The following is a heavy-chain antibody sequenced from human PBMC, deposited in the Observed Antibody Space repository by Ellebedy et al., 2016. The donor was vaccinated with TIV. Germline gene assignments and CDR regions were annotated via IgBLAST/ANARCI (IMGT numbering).Heavy chain of an antibody. CDR1: GFTFSSYA. CDR3: ARAFAGATPDY. D-gene: IGHD1-26*01. J-gene: IGHJ4*02. V-gene: IGHV3-30-3*01. Sequence: GESLKISXAASGFTFSSYAMHWVRQAPGKGLEWVAVISYDGSNKYYADSVKGRFTISRDNSKNTLYLQMNSLRAEDTAVYYCARAFAGATPDYWGQGTLVTVSS. CDR2: ISYDGSNK.